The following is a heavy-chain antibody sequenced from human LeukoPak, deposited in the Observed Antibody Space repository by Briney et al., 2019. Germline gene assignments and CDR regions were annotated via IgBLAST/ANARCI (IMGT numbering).Heavy chain of an antibody. CDR2: MYLSGTT. D-gene: IGHD3-22*01. Sequence: PSETLCLTCTVSGDPINSLDLWSWVRQPPGKGLEWIGEMYLSGTTHSNPSVKSRVTISIDKSKNQFFLNLSSVTAADTAVYYCAGLVGRYSSGLYYYYFDYWGQGTLVTVSS. CDR3: AGLVGRYSSGLYYYYFDY. J-gene: IGHJ4*02. CDR1: GDPINSLDL. V-gene: IGHV4-4*02.